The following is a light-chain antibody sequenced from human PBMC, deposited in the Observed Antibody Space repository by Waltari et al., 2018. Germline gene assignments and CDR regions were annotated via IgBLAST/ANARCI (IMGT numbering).Light chain of an antibody. J-gene: IGLJ1*01. Sequence: QSALTQPPSASGSPGQSVTISCTGSSRDVGAYNLVSWYQQRPGRAPKLMIYEVSKRPSGVPYRFSGSKSGNTASLTVSGLQAEDEGDYYCCSFAGSLYVFGTATKVTVL. CDR3: CSFAGSLYV. V-gene: IGLV2-8*01. CDR1: SRDVGAYNL. CDR2: EVS.